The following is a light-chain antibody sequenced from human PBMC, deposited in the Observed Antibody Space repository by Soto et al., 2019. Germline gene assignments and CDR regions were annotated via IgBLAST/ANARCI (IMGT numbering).Light chain of an antibody. CDR3: QQSYSMPPWT. V-gene: IGKV1-39*01. Sequence: DIQMTQSPSSLSASVGDSVTISCRAGQTINTYLNWYQQKPGQAPKVLIFAISTLQPGVPSRFRGSGSGTEFSLTISSLQPEDADTYYCQQSYSMPPWTFGHGTKVQIK. J-gene: IGKJ1*01. CDR1: QTINTY. CDR2: AIS.